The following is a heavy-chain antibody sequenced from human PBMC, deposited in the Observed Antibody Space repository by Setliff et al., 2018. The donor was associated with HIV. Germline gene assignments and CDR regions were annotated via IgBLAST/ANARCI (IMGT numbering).Heavy chain of an antibody. D-gene: IGHD2-2*01. V-gene: IGHV1-46*01. CDR2: LNPSYGSA. Sequence: ASVKVSCKASGYTFTNYNIHWVRQAPGQGLEWMGILNPSYGSASYAQEFQGRVTMTRDTSTSTVYMELYSLRSEDTAVYYCARGGTCNSTPCRIPYYYYYYMDVWGKGTTVTVSS. J-gene: IGHJ6*03. CDR1: GYTFTNYN. CDR3: ARGGTCNSTPCRIPYYYYYYMDV.